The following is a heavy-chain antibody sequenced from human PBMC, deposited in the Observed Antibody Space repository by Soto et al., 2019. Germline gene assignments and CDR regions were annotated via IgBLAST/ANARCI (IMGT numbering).Heavy chain of an antibody. V-gene: IGHV4-30-4*08. J-gene: IGHJ6*02. Sequence: TSETLSLTCTVSGGSISSGGYYWSWIRQHPGKGLEWIGYIYYSGSTYYNPSLKSRVTISVDTSKNQFSLKLSSVTAADTAVYYCARDEERQTAGTGYYYYGMDVWGQGTTVTVSS. CDR3: ARDEERQTAGTGYYYYGMDV. D-gene: IGHD6-13*01. CDR1: GGSISSGGYY. CDR2: IYYSGST.